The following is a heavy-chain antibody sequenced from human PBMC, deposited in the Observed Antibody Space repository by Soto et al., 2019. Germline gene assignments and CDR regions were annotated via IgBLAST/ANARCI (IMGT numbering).Heavy chain of an antibody. J-gene: IGHJ4*02. Sequence: PSETLSLTCTVSGGSISSSSYYWGWIRQPPGKGLEWIGSIYYSGSTYYNPSLKSRVTISVDTSKNQFSLKLSSVTAADTAVYYCARQNWYGSAWDGDYWGQGTLVTVSS. CDR2: IYYSGST. CDR1: GGSISSSSYY. D-gene: IGHD3-10*01. CDR3: ARQNWYGSAWDGDY. V-gene: IGHV4-39*01.